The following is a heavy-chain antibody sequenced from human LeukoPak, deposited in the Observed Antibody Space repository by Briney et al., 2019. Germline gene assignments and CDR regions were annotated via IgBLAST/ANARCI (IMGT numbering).Heavy chain of an antibody. D-gene: IGHD6-6*01. Sequence: EASVKASCKASGYTFTGYYMHWVRQAPGQGLEWMGWINPNSGGTNYAQKFQGWVTMTRDTSISTAYMELSRLRSDDTALYHCARDHRVSIAARPDYYYMDVWGKGTTVTVSS. CDR3: ARDHRVSIAARPDYYYMDV. J-gene: IGHJ6*03. CDR2: INPNSGGT. V-gene: IGHV1-2*04. CDR1: GYTFTGYY.